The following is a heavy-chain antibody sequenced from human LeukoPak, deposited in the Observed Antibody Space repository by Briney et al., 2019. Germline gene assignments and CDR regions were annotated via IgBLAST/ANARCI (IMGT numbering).Heavy chain of an antibody. D-gene: IGHD4-17*01. V-gene: IGHV3-21*01. J-gene: IGHJ4*02. CDR1: GFTFSSYS. CDR2: ISSSSSYI. CDR3: ARDHDYGALDY. Sequence: GGSLRLSCAASGFTFSSYSMNWVRQAPGTGLEWVSSISSSSSYICYADSVKGRFTISRDNAKNSLYLQMNSLRAEDTAVYYCARDHDYGALDYWGQGTLVTVSS.